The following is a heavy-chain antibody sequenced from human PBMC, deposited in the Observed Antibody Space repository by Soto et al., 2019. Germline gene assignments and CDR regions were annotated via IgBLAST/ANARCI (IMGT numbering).Heavy chain of an antibody. CDR3: SKRFSASVSIES. D-gene: IGHD3-3*01. Sequence: QVQLVESGGGVVQPGRSLRLSCAASGFTFSTYGMHWVRQAPGKGLEWVAVISNGGSDQYYGDSVKGRFTVSRDNSKNTMSLQMNSLRHEDTAVYYCSKRFSASVSIESWGNGTLVIVSS. CDR1: GFTFSTYG. V-gene: IGHV3-30*18. CDR2: ISNGGSDQ. J-gene: IGHJ5*01.